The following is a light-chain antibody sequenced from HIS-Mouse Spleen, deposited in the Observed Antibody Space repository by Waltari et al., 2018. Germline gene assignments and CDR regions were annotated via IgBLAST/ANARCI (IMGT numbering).Light chain of an antibody. CDR2: QDS. J-gene: IGLJ2*01. Sequence: SYELTQPPSVSVSPGQTANITCSGDNLGDKYACWYQQKPGQSPVLVIYQDSKRPSGIPERFSGSNSGNTATLTISGTQAMDEADYYCQAWDSSYSVFGGGTKLTVL. V-gene: IGLV3-1*01. CDR1: NLGDKY. CDR3: QAWDSSYSV.